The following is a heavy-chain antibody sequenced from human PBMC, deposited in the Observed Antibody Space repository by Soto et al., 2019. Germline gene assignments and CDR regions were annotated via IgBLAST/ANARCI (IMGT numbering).Heavy chain of an antibody. Sequence: PGGSLRLSCTASGLTFSDYAMAWVRQAPGKGLEWVSTISGGSSVTYYGDSVKGRFTISRDNAKKTLFLQLNRLSAEDTATYYCAKVLSKNYYYPFDFWGQGT. V-gene: IGHV3-23*01. D-gene: IGHD3-10*01. J-gene: IGHJ4*02. CDR3: AKVLSKNYYYPFDF. CDR2: ISGGSSVT. CDR1: GLTFSDYA.